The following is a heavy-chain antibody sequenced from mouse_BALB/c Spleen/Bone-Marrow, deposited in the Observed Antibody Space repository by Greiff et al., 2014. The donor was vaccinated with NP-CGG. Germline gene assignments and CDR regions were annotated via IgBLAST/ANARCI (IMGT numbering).Heavy chain of an antibody. Sequence: EVKLMESGGGLVKPGGSLKLSCAASGFTFSTYAMSWVRQTPEKRLEWVATISSGGSYTYYPDSVKGRFTISRDNAKNTLYLQMSSLRSEDTAMYYCAIITAVVATADYSGQGPIRSVSS. J-gene: IGHJ2*01. CDR3: AIITAVVATADY. CDR1: GFTFSTYA. V-gene: IGHV5-9-1*01. D-gene: IGHD1-1*01. CDR2: ISSGGSYT.